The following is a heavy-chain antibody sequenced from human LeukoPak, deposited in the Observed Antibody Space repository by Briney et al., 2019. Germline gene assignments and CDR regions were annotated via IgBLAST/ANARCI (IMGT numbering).Heavy chain of an antibody. D-gene: IGHD3-22*01. J-gene: IGHJ4*02. Sequence: GGSLRLSCAASGFTVSSNYMSWVRQAPGKGPEWVSVIYSGGSTDYADSVKGRFTISRDNSKNTLYLQMNGLRAEDTAVYYCARNGYYDSSGYYLFDYWGQGTLLTVSA. CDR3: ARNGYYDSSGYYLFDY. CDR1: GFTVSSNY. CDR2: IYSGGST. V-gene: IGHV3-53*01.